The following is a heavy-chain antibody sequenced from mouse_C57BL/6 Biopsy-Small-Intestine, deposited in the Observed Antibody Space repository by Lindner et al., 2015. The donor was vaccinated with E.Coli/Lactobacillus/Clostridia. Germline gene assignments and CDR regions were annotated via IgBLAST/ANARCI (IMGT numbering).Heavy chain of an antibody. CDR1: GYSFTGYF. J-gene: IGHJ4*01. D-gene: IGHD2-1*01. CDR3: ARDGKYGGCMDY. Sequence: VQLQESGPELVKPGASVKISCKASGYSFTGYFMNRVKQSHGKSLEWIGRINPYNGDPFYNQKFKDKATLTVDKSSSTAHMELRSLSSEDSAVYYCARDGKYGGCMDYWGQGTSVTVSS. CDR2: INPYNGDP. V-gene: IGHV1-20*02.